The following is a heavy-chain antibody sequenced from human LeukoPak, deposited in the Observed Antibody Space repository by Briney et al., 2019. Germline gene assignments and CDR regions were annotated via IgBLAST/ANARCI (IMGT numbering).Heavy chain of an antibody. V-gene: IGHV3-30-3*01. CDR3: ASGYYYDSSGYYGVFDY. Sequence: GGSLRLSCAASGFTFRSYAMHWVRQAPGKGLEWVAVISYDGSNKYYADSVKGRFTISRDNSKNTLYLQMNSLRAEDTAVYYCASGYYYDSSGYYGVFDYWGQGTLVTVSS. CDR2: ISYDGSNK. D-gene: IGHD3-22*01. CDR1: GFTFRSYA. J-gene: IGHJ4*02.